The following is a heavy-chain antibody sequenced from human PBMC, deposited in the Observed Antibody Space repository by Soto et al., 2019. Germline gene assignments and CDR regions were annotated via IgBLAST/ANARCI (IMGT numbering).Heavy chain of an antibody. CDR1: GGSISSSSYY. CDR2: IYYSGST. V-gene: IGHV4-39*01. CDR3: ARRRSSRFGELFSPKWWFDP. D-gene: IGHD3-10*01. Sequence: PSETLSLTCTVSGGSISSSSYYWGWIRQPPGKGLEWIGSIYYSGSTYYNPSLKSRVTISVDTSKNQFSLKLSSVTAADTAVYYCARRRSSRFGELFSPKWWFDPWGQGTLVTVSS. J-gene: IGHJ5*02.